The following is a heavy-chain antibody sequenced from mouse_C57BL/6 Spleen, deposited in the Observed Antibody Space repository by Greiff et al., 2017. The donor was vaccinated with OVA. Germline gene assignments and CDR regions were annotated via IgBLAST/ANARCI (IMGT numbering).Heavy chain of an antibody. D-gene: IGHD4-1*01. J-gene: IGHJ4*01. CDR3: ARGNWVYAMDY. Sequence: QVHVKQPGAELVKPGASVKLSCKASGYTFTSYWMQWVKQRPGQGLEWIGEIDPSDSYTNYNQKFKGKATLTVDTSSSTAYMQLSSLTSEDSAVYYCARGNWVYAMDYWGQGTSVTVSS. V-gene: IGHV1-50*01. CDR1: GYTFTSYW. CDR2: IDPSDSYT.